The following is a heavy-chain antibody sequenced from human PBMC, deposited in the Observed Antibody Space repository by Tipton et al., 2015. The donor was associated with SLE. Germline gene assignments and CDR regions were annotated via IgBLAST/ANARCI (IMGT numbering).Heavy chain of an antibody. CDR2: INSDGSST. V-gene: IGHV3-74*01. CDR1: GFTFSNYW. Sequence: SLRLSCAASGFTFSNYWMHWVRQTPGKGLVWVSRINSDGSSTTYADSVKGRFTISRDNSKNTLYLQMNSLRAEDTAVYYCAGMTPVTRYYFDYWGQGTLVTVSS. J-gene: IGHJ4*02. D-gene: IGHD4-17*01. CDR3: AGMTPVTRYYFDY.